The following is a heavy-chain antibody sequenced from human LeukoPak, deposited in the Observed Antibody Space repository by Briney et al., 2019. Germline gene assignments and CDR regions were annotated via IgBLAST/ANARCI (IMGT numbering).Heavy chain of an antibody. CDR3: ARDRGPDYGGPGNYGMDV. CDR1: GGSISSGFYY. CDR2: IYYSGST. V-gene: IGHV4-30-4*01. Sequence: SETLIFTCAVSGGSISSGFYYWSWIRQPPGKGLEWIGYIYYSGSTYYNPSLKSRVTISVDTSKNQFSLKLSSVTAADTAVYYCARDRGPDYGGPGNYGMDVWGQGTMVTVSS. J-gene: IGHJ6*02. D-gene: IGHD4-17*01.